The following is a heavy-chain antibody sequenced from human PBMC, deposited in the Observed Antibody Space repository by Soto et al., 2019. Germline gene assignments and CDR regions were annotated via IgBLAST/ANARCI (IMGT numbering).Heavy chain of an antibody. Sequence: PSETLSLTCTVSTGSISSSSYYWGFIRQPPGKGLEWIGSIYYTGRTYYSPSLRSRVAISVDMSKSQFSLKLSSVTAADTAVYYCARDRGGYVMNYYDSSGYIDAFDIWGQGTMVT. CDR3: ARDRGGYVMNYYDSSGYIDAFDI. CDR2: IYYTGRT. D-gene: IGHD3-22*01. V-gene: IGHV4-39*02. J-gene: IGHJ3*02. CDR1: TGSISSSSYY.